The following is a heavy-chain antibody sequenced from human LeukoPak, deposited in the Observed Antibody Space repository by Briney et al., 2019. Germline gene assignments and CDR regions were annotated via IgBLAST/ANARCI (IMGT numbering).Heavy chain of an antibody. CDR2: INPNSGGT. V-gene: IGHV1-2*02. D-gene: IGHD3-16*01. Sequence: ASVKVSCKASGYTFTGYYMHWVRQAPGQGLEWMGWINPNSGGTNYAQKFQGRVTMTRDTSISTAYMELSRLRSDDTAVYYCARGGLIFYYYYGMDVRGRGTTVTVSS. CDR3: ARGGLIFYYYYGMDV. J-gene: IGHJ6*02. CDR1: GYTFTGYY.